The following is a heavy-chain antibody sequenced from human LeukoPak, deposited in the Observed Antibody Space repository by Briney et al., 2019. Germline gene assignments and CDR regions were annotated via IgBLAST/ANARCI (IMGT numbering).Heavy chain of an antibody. J-gene: IGHJ4*02. V-gene: IGHV4-34*01. D-gene: IGHD3-3*01. CDR3: ARVGSDKRFLEWLLWLRYFDY. CDR2: INHSGST. CDR1: GGSFSGYY. Sequence: SETLSLTCAVYGGSFSGYYWGWIRQPPGKGLEWIGEINHSGSTNYNPSLKSRVTISVDTSKNQFSLKLSSVTAADTAVYYCARVGSDKRFLEWLLWLRYFDYWGQGTLVTVSS.